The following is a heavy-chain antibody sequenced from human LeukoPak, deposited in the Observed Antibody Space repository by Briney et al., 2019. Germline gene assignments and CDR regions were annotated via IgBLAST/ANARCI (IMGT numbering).Heavy chain of an antibody. V-gene: IGHV1-69*13. CDR2: IIPMFGTT. D-gene: IGHD3-22*01. CDR1: GGTFSSYH. J-gene: IGHJ3*02. CDR3: ARDLNFVGIIMTTGSAFDI. Sequence: SVKVSCKASGGTFSSYHISWVRQAPGQGLEWMGGIIPMFGTTNYAQKFQGRVTITADESTSTAYMDLSSLRSEDTAVYYCARDLNFVGIIMTTGSAFDIWGQGTMVTVSS.